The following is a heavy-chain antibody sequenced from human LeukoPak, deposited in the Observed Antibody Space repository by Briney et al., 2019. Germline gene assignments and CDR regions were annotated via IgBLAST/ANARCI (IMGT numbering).Heavy chain of an antibody. D-gene: IGHD5-18*01. CDR1: GFTFSSYA. CDR2: IKGDERST. J-gene: IGHJ4*02. V-gene: IGHV3-74*01. Sequence: GGSLRLFCAASGFTFSSYAMSWVRQTPGKGLVWVSRIKGDERSTNYADSVKGRFTISRDNAKNTVYLEMNSLRAEDTAVYYCVRGQLWSYYHDYWGQGTLVTVSS. CDR3: VRGQLWSYYHDY.